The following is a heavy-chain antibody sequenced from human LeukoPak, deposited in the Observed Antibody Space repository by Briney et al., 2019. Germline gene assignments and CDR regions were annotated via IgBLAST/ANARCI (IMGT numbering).Heavy chain of an antibody. CDR1: GFSFDNYW. CDR2: INEDGSKI. CDR3: ARWSHVSGRWFLDN. V-gene: IGHV3-7*05. Sequence: TGGSLRLSCEVSGFSFDNYWMTWVRQAPGKGLEWVADINEDGSKIYSLDSVKGRFTISRDNAKNSLSLQLNTLRAEDTAVYYCARWSHVSGRWFLDNWGRGTLVSVSS. D-gene: IGHD3-10*01. J-gene: IGHJ4*02.